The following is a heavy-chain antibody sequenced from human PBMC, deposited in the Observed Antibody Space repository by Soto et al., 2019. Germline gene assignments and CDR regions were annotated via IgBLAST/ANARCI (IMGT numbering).Heavy chain of an antibody. CDR2: ISDAGDTT. Sequence: GGSLRLSCTASEFIFSNYPMSWVRQAPGKGLEWVSTISDAGDTTTYADSVEGRFTISRDNSRNTLFLQMSSLRVDDTAVYYCAADIGVRVAGMDIWGQGTTVTVSS. CDR1: EFIFSNYP. J-gene: IGHJ6*02. V-gene: IGHV3-23*01. CDR3: AADIGVRVAGMDI. D-gene: IGHD2-15*01.